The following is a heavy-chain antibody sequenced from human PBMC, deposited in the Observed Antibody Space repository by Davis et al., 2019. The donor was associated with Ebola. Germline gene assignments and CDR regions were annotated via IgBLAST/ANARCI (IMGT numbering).Heavy chain of an antibody. CDR3: ARDLYDFWSGSGAFDI. Sequence: PGGSLRLSCAASGFTFSSYWMSWVRQAPGKGLEWVANIKQDGSEKYYVDSVKGRFTISRDNAKNSLYLQMNSLRAEDTAVYYCARDLYDFWSGSGAFDIWGQGTMVTVSA. D-gene: IGHD3-3*01. V-gene: IGHV3-7*01. J-gene: IGHJ3*02. CDR2: IKQDGSEK. CDR1: GFTFSSYW.